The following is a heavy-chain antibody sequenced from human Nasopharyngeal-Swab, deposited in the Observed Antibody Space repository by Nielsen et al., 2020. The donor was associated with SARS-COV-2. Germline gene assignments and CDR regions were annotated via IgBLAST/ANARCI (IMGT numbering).Heavy chain of an antibody. D-gene: IGHD3-22*01. J-gene: IGHJ6*02. CDR2: ISYDGSNK. CDR1: GFTFSSYG. V-gene: IGHV3-30*18. CDR3: AKDSSSGYYFPYYYYGMDV. Sequence: GESLKISCAASGFTFSSYGMHWVRQAPGKGPEWVAVISYDGSNKYYADSVKGRFTISRDNSKNTLYLQMNSLRAEDTAVYYCAKDSSSGYYFPYYYYGMDVWGQGTTVTVSS.